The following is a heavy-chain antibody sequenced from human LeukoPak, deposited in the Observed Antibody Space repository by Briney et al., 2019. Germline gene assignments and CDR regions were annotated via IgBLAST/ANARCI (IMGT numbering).Heavy chain of an antibody. D-gene: IGHD2-8*02. CDR3: ARVNGHCTGGSYYRWSET. J-gene: IGHJ5*02. CDR1: GFTFSSYS. Sequence: PGGSLRLPCAASGFTFSSYSMSWVRQAPGKGLEWVSYISTGSVTRYYADSVKGRFTISRDDAKNSVSLQMNSLRVEDTAVYYCARVNGHCTGGSYYRWSETWGQGTLVTVSS. V-gene: IGHV3-48*01. CDR2: ISTGSVTR.